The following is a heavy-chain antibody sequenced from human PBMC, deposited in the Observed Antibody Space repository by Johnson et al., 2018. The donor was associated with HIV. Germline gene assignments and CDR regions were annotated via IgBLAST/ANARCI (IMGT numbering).Heavy chain of an antibody. CDR3: AKSGSYYDSSAYHDAFDI. CDR1: GFTFSSYG. Sequence: VQLVESRGGVVQPGGSLRLSCAASGFTFSSYGMHWVRQAPGKGLEWVSFIRYDGSDKYYADSVKGRFTISRDNSKNTLYPQMNSLRPEDTAVYYCAKSGSYYDSSAYHDAFDIWGQGTMVTVSS. CDR2: IRYDGSDK. J-gene: IGHJ3*02. V-gene: IGHV3-30*02. D-gene: IGHD3-22*01.